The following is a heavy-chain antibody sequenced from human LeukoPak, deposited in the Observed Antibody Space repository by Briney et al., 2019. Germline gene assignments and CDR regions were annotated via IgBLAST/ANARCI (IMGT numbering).Heavy chain of an antibody. V-gene: IGHV3-7*01. Sequence: GSLRLSCAASGFTFSTYWMNWFRQPPGKGLEGVGNLNHDGSEKNYVDFVKGRFTISRDNAKDSLYLQMNSLRAEDTAVYYCATDRKSYDWSDYRFHYWGQGALVTVSS. CDR3: ATDRKSYDWSDYRFHY. CDR1: GFTFSTYW. D-gene: IGHD3-22*01. J-gene: IGHJ4*01. CDR2: LNHDGSEK.